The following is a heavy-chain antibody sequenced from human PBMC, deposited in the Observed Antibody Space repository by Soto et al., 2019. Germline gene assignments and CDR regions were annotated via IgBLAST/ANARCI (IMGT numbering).Heavy chain of an antibody. CDR3: ARGSGIVALPGELEDVKYDY. Sequence: QVQLQQSGAGLVKPSETLSLSCAVYGQSFSGHSWAWIRQPPGKGLEWIGEINESGSTYYNPSLKSRVAIATDTSKNHFSLKLSSVSAADTAAYFCARGSGIVALPGELEDVKYDYWGQGTLVNVSS. V-gene: IGHV4-34*01. J-gene: IGHJ4*02. CDR2: INESGST. D-gene: IGHD1-1*01. CDR1: GQSFSGHS.